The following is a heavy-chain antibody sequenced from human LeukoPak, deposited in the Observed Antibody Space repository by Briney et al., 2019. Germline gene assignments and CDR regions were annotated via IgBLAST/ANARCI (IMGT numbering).Heavy chain of an antibody. CDR3: AKNAAAAGVNWFDP. CDR1: GFTFSSYA. D-gene: IGHD6-13*01. J-gene: IGHJ5*02. V-gene: IGHV3-23*01. CDR2: LSGSGGIT. Sequence: PGGSLRLSCAASGFTFSSYAMSWVRQAPGKGLEWVSALSGSGGITDYADSVKGRFTISRDNSKNTLYLQMNSLRAEDTAVYHCAKNAAAAGVNWFDPWGQGTLVTVSS.